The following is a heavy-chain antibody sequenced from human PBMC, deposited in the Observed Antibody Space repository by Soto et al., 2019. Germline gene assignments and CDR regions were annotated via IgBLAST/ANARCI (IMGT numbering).Heavy chain of an antibody. Sequence: GASVKVPCKAFGGTFSSYGVSWVRQAPGQGLEWVGRIIPVFGTTHYAQKFQGRVTVTADESTSTAHMELSSLRSEDTAVYHCARGLYYYDSSGYSDAFDIWGQGTMVTVSS. J-gene: IGHJ3*02. CDR3: ARGLYYYDSSGYSDAFDI. D-gene: IGHD3-22*01. CDR1: GGTFSSYG. CDR2: IIPVFGTT. V-gene: IGHV1-69*13.